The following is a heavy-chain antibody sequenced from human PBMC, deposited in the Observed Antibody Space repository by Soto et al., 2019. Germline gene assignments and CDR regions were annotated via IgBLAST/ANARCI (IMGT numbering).Heavy chain of an antibody. CDR1: GFTLTNYA. D-gene: IGHD6-6*01. V-gene: IGHV3-30-3*01. CDR2: ISDDGDKK. Sequence: QVQLVESGGGVVQPGRSLRLSCAASGFTLTNYAMHWVRQAPGKGLEWLAVISDDGDKKYYADSLKGRFTISRDNSNKTLYLQMNSLRPEDTPVYYCARDRYSSSTLFDYWGQGTLVTVSS. CDR3: ARDRYSSSTLFDY. J-gene: IGHJ4*02.